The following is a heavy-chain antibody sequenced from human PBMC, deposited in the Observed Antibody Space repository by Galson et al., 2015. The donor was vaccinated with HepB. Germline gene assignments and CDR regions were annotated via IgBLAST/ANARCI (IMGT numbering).Heavy chain of an antibody. CDR2: IIPILGIA. CDR3: ARDVPYSGSYFRLYNWFDP. CDR1: GGTFSSYA. J-gene: IGHJ5*02. V-gene: IGHV1-69*04. D-gene: IGHD3-10*01. Sequence: SVKVSCKASGGTFSSYAISWVRQAPGQGLEWMGRIIPILGIANYAQKFQGRVTITADKSTSTAYMELSSLRSEDTAVYYCARDVPYSGSYFRLYNWFDPWGQGTLVTVSS.